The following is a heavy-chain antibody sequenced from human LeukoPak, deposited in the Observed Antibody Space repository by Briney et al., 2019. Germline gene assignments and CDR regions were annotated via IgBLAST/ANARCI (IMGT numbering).Heavy chain of an antibody. CDR1: GGSISTYY. D-gene: IGHD1-1*01. CDR2: VHYSGTT. J-gene: IGHJ4*02. V-gene: IGHV4-59*01. CDR3: ARVGTWNDLEY. Sequence: SETLSLTCTVSGGSISTYYWSWIRQPPGKGLEWIGYVHYSGTTNYNPSLKSRVTISLDTSKNQFALKLTSVTAADTGVYYCARVGTWNDLEYWGQGTLVTVSS.